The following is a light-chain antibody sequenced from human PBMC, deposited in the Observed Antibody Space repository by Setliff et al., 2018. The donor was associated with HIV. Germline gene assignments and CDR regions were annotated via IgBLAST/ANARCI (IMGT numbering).Light chain of an antibody. CDR3: CSYAGSYTPVI. CDR1: SSDVGSYNY. CDR2: DVT. Sequence: QSALTQPASVSGSPGHSITISCTGTSSDVGSYNYVSWYQQHPGKAPKLMIYDVTKRPSGVPDRFSGSKSGNTASLTISGLQAEDEADYYCCSYAGSYTPVIFGGGTKVTVL. J-gene: IGLJ2*01. V-gene: IGLV2-11*01.